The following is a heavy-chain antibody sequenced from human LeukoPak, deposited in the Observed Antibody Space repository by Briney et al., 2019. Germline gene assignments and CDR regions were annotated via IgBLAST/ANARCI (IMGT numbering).Heavy chain of an antibody. Sequence: GGSLRLSCAASGFTFSSYSMTWVRQAPGKGLEWVSYISSSSSTIYYADSVKGRFTISRDNAKNSLYLQMNSLRAEDTAVYFCARDPARTDLDYWGQGTLVTVSS. J-gene: IGHJ4*02. CDR1: GFTFSSYS. CDR2: ISSSSSTI. D-gene: IGHD1-1*01. V-gene: IGHV3-48*01. CDR3: ARDPARTDLDY.